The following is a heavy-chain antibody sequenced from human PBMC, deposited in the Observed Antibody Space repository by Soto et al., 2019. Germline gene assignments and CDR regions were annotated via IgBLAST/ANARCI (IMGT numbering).Heavy chain of an antibody. V-gene: IGHV3-23*01. D-gene: IGHD4-17*01. CDR3: AHPRGYGVFDAYDI. Sequence: PGGSLRLSCAAPGFTFSTYAMSWVRQAPGKGLEWVSAISGSGDSTYSADSVRGRFTISRDNSINTLYLQMNSLGNEDTAVYYCAHPRGYGVFDAYDIWGQGTMVTVSS. CDR1: GFTFSTYA. CDR2: ISGSGDST. J-gene: IGHJ3*02.